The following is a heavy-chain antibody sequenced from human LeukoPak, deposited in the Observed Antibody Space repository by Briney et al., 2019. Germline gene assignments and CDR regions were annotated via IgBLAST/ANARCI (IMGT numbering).Heavy chain of an antibody. J-gene: IGHJ4*02. V-gene: IGHV3-7*01. CDR1: GLTFSSYW. CDR3: ARDIHYYDSSGYSLDY. Sequence: GGSLRLSCAASGLTFSSYWMSWVRQAPGKGLEWVANIKQDGSEKYYVDSVKGQFTISRDNAKNSLYLQMNSLRAEDTAVYYCARDIHYYDSSGYSLDYWGQGTLVTVSS. D-gene: IGHD3-22*01. CDR2: IKQDGSEK.